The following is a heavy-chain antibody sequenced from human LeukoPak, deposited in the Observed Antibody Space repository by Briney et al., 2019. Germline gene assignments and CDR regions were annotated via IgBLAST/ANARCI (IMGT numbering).Heavy chain of an antibody. D-gene: IGHD3-22*01. J-gene: IGHJ4*02. Sequence: GGSLRLSCAASGFTFSSYWMHWVRQAPVKGLLWVSRINGDGSSTDYADSEKGRYTISRDNAKNTVYLQMNSLKAEDTAVYYCVRGYSSGYRLDYWGQGTLVTVSS. V-gene: IGHV3-74*01. CDR1: GFTFSSYW. CDR3: VRGYSSGYRLDY. CDR2: INGDGSST.